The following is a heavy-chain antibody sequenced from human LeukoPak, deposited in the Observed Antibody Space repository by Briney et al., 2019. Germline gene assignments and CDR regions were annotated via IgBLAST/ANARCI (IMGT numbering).Heavy chain of an antibody. V-gene: IGHV3-23*01. J-gene: IGHJ3*02. CDR3: KSGYSYGGRGDGAFDI. D-gene: IGHD5-18*01. Sequence: GGSLRLSCAASGFTFSSYAISWVRQAPGKGLEWVSAISGSGGSTYYADSVKGRFTISRDNSKNTLYLQMNSLRAEDTAVYYCKSGYSYGGRGDGAFDIWGQGTMVTVSS. CDR1: GFTFSSYA. CDR2: ISGSGGST.